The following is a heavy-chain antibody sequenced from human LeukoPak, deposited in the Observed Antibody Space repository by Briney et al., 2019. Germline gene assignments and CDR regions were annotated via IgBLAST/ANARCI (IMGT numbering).Heavy chain of an antibody. CDR1: GGSITSYY. D-gene: IGHD4-17*01. Sequence: SETLSLTCTVSGGSITSYYWSWIRQPPGKGLEWIGYIYYSGTTNYNPSLKSRVTISVDTSENQFSLKVNSVTAADTAVYYCVRSKSGTYGGFDPWGQGTLVTVSS. CDR3: VRSKSGTYGGFDP. V-gene: IGHV4-59*01. J-gene: IGHJ5*02. CDR2: IYYSGTT.